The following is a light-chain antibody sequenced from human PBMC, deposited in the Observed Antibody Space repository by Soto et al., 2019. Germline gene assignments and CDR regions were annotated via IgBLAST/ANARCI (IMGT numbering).Light chain of an antibody. CDR3: CSYAGSYTVI. CDR1: SSDVGGYNY. CDR2: DVN. V-gene: IGLV2-11*01. Sequence: QSALTQPRSVSGSPGQSVTISCAGTSSDVGGYNYVSWYQQHPGKAPKLIIYDVNKRPSGVPDRFSGSKSGNTASLTISGLQAEDEADYYCCSYAGSYTVIFGGGTKLTVL. J-gene: IGLJ2*01.